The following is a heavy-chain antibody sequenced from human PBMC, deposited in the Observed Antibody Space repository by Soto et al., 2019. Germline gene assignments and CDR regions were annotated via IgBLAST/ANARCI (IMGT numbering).Heavy chain of an antibody. V-gene: IGHV5-10-1*01. CDR1: GYSFTSYW. CDR2: IDPSDSYT. Sequence: LKISCKGSGYSFTSYWISWVRQMPGKGLEWMGRIDPSDSYTNYSPSFQGHVTISADKSISTAYLQWSSLKASDTAMYYCARLGAAAGSPHYYYGMDVWGQGTTVTVSS. D-gene: IGHD6-13*01. CDR3: ARLGAAAGSPHYYYGMDV. J-gene: IGHJ6*02.